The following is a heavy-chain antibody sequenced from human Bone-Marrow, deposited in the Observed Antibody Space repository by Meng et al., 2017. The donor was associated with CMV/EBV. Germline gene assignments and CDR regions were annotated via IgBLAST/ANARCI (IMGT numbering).Heavy chain of an antibody. CDR1: GFTFSSYW. J-gene: IGHJ4*02. CDR3: VRDRTLFDC. CDR2: IGGDGTST. Sequence: GASLKISCAASGFTFSSYWMHWVRQAPGKGLVWVSRIGGDGTSTNYADSVKGRSTISRDNAKNTLFLQMTRLRADDTAVYFCVRDRTLFDCWGQGTLVTVSS. V-gene: IGHV3-74*01.